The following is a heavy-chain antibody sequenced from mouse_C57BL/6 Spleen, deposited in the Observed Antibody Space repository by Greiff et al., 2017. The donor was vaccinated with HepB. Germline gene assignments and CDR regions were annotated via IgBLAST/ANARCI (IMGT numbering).Heavy chain of an antibody. CDR2: INHGSGGT. D-gene: IGHD3-2*02. CDR3: ARRTAQARAMDY. J-gene: IGHJ4*01. CDR1: GYAFTNYL. Sequence: VQLQQSGAELVRPGTSVKVSCKASGYAFTNYLIEWVKQRPGQGLEWIGVINHGSGGTNYNEKLKGKATLTADKSSSTAYMQLSSLTSEDSAVYFCARRTAQARAMDYWGQGTSVTVSS. V-gene: IGHV1-54*01.